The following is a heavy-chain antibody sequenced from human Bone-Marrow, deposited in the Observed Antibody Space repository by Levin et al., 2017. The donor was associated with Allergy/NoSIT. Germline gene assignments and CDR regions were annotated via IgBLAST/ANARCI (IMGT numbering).Heavy chain of an antibody. CDR2: ISSSGSTI. Sequence: PGGSLRLSCAASGFTFSSYEMNWVRQAPGKGLEWVSYISSSGSTIYYADSVKGRFTISRDNAKNSLYLQMNSLRAEDTAVYYCARARITMVQGVMHNAFDIWGQGTMVTVSS. V-gene: IGHV3-48*03. J-gene: IGHJ3*02. CDR3: ARARITMVQGVMHNAFDI. D-gene: IGHD3-10*01. CDR1: GFTFSSYE.